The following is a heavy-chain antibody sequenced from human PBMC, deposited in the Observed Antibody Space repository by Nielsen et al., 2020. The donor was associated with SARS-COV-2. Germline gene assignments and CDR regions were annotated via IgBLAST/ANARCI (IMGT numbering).Heavy chain of an antibody. D-gene: IGHD5-18*01. CDR1: GFTFSSYS. V-gene: IGHV3-48*01. J-gene: IGHJ4*02. Sequence: GESLKISCAASGFTFSSYSMNWVRQAPGKGLEWVSYISSGSSTIYYADSVRGRFTISRDNAKNSLYLQMNSLRAEDTAVYYCAIRGYSYGFIDYFDYWGQGTLVTVSS. CDR2: ISSGSSTI. CDR3: AIRGYSYGFIDYFDY.